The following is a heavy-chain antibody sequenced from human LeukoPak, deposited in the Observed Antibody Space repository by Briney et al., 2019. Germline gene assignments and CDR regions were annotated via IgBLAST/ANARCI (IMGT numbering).Heavy chain of an antibody. D-gene: IGHD6-19*01. Sequence: ASVKVSCKASGYTFTSYGISWVRQAPGQGLEWMGWISAYNGNTKYAHKLQGRVTMTRDTSTSTAYMELRSLTSDDTGVYYCARDLTGYSSDMDVWGQGTTVTVSS. CDR1: GYTFTSYG. CDR3: ARDLTGYSSDMDV. V-gene: IGHV1-18*01. CDR2: ISAYNGNT. J-gene: IGHJ6*02.